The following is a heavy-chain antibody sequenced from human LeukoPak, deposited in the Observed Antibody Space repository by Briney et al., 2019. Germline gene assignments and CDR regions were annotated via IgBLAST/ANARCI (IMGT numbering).Heavy chain of an antibody. CDR3: AKSGYNRFDY. CDR1: GFTFSTYG. J-gene: IGHJ4*02. D-gene: IGHD5-24*01. V-gene: IGHV3-23*01. CDR2: ISGSGGSR. Sequence: PGGTLRLSCAASGFTFSTYGMSWVRQAPGKGLEWVSGISGSGGSRFYTDSVKGRFTISRDNSKNTLYLQMNSLRAEDTAVYYCAKSGYNRFDYWGQGTLVTVSS.